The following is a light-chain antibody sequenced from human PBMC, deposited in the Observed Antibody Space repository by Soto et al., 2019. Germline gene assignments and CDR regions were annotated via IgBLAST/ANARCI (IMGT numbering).Light chain of an antibody. J-gene: IGLJ2*01. CDR1: SSNIGNNF. V-gene: IGLV1-51*01. CDR2: DNN. Sequence: QAVVTQPPSVSAAPGQKVTISCSGTSSNIGNNFVSWYQQLPGTAPKLLIYDNNKRPSGMPDRFSGSKSGTSATLGITGLQTGDEADYYCGTWDSGLSVVIFGGGTKLTVL. CDR3: GTWDSGLSVVI.